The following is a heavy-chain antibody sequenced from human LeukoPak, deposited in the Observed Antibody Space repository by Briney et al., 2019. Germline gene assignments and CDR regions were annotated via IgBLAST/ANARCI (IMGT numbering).Heavy chain of an antibody. J-gene: IGHJ4*02. D-gene: IGHD2-15*01. Sequence: GGSLRLSCAVSGIILRNYWMHWVRQVPGKGLVWVSHINNDGSTTSYADSVKGRFTISRDNARNTLYLQMNGLRPEDTAVYYYGRGYPVAAKDYWGQGTLVTVSS. CDR1: GIILRNYW. CDR3: GRGYPVAAKDY. V-gene: IGHV3-74*01. CDR2: INNDGSTT.